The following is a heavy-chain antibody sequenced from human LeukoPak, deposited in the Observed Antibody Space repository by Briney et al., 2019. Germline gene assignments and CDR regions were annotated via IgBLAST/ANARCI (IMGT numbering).Heavy chain of an antibody. V-gene: IGHV3-33*01. D-gene: IGHD3-16*02. CDR1: GFTFSSYG. CDR3: ATYDYVWGSYRPPFDY. CDR2: IWYDGSNK. J-gene: IGHJ4*02. Sequence: GGSLRLSCGASGFTFSSYGMHWVRQAPGKGLEWVAVIWYDGSNKYYADSVKGRFTISRDNSKNTLYLQMNSLRAEDTAVYYCATYDYVWGSYRPPFDYWGQGTLVTVSS.